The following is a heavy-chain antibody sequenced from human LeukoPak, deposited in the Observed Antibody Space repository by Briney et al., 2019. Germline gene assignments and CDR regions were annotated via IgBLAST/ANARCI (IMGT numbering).Heavy chain of an antibody. CDR2: FYYSGST. J-gene: IGHJ3*02. CDR3: ARLLDNDSSGYPDTFDM. V-gene: IGHV4-59*11. D-gene: IGHD3-22*01. CDR1: GGSISGHY. Sequence: SETLSPTCTVSGGSISGHYWSWIRQPPGKGLEWIGYFYYSGSTSYNPSLQGRVTISVDTSKNHFSLKLTSVTAADTAVYYCARLLDNDSSGYPDTFDMWGQGTMVTVSS.